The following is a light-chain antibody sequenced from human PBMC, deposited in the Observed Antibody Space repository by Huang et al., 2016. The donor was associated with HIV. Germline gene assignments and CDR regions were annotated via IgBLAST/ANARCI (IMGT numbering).Light chain of an antibody. CDR2: LGS. J-gene: IGKJ3*01. CDR1: QSLLHSDGYNY. Sequence: DIVMTQSPLSLPVTPGEPASISCRSSQSLLHSDGYNYLDWYLQKPGQSPQLLIYLGSYRASGVPDRFSGSGSGTDFTLKITRVEAEDVGVYYCMQNLQTLPFTFGPGTKVDIK. CDR3: MQNLQTLPFT. V-gene: IGKV2-28*01.